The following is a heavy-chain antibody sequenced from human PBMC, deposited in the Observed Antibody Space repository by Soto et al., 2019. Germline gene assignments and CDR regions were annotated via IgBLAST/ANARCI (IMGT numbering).Heavy chain of an antibody. Sequence: ASVKVSCKASGFTFTSSAVQWVRQARGQRLEWIGWIVVGSGNTNYAQKFQERVTITRDMSTSTAYVALSSLRSEDTAVYYCAAEKMDYGDSYWGQGTLVTVSS. CDR2: IVVGSGNT. V-gene: IGHV1-58*01. CDR3: AAEKMDYGDSY. J-gene: IGHJ4*02. CDR1: GFTFTSSA. D-gene: IGHD4-17*01.